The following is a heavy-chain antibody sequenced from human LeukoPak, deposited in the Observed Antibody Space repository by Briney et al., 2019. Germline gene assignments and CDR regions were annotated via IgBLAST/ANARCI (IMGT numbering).Heavy chain of an antibody. CDR2: IYYSGST. D-gene: IGHD2-15*01. Sequence: PSETLSLTCTVSGGSISSYYWSWIRQPPGKGLEWIGYIYYSGSTNYNPSLKSRVTISVGTSKNQFSLKLSSVTAADTAVYYCARLMTSLIVDYWGQGTLVTVSS. V-gene: IGHV4-59*08. J-gene: IGHJ4*02. CDR1: GGSISSYY. CDR3: ARLMTSLIVDY.